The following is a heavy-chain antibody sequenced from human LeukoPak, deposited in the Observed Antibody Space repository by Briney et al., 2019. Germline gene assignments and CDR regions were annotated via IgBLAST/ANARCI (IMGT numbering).Heavy chain of an antibody. J-gene: IGHJ1*01. Sequence: GGSLRLSCAASGFTFSTYTLHWVRQAPGKGLEWVSLISGSGGSTHYADSMKGRFTISRDNSKNSLYLQMNSLRTEDTALYYCARDSQEFFQHWGQGTLVTVSS. CDR2: ISGSGGST. V-gene: IGHV3-43*02. CDR1: GFTFSTYT. CDR3: ARDSQEFFQH.